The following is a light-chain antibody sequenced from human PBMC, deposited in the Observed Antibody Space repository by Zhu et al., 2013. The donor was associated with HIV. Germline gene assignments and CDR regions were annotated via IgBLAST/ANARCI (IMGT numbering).Light chain of an antibody. Sequence: DIQVTQSPSFLSAFPGDRVTINCRADEDIRNDLGWFQQKPGKAPELLIYAASSLHTGVPLRFSGNGSGTDFFLTISSLQPEDSATYFCVQHRDYPRTFGQGTDGGHQ. V-gene: IGKV1-17*01. CDR1: EDIRND. CDR2: AAS. CDR3: VQHRDYPRT. J-gene: IGKJ1*01.